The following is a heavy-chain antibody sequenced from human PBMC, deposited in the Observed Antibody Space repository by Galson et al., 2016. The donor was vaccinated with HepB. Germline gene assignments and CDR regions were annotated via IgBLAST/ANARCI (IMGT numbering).Heavy chain of an antibody. CDR2: ISYDGSNK. V-gene: IGHV3-30-3*01. D-gene: IGHD3-10*01. CDR1: GFTFSHYA. J-gene: IGHJ4*01. CDR3: AREGHYSAWFGLDY. Sequence: SLRLSCAASGFTFSHYAIHWVRQAPGKGLEWVAVISYDGSNKYYADSVKGRFTISRDDSKNTLYLQRNSLRAEDTAVYYCAREGHYSAWFGLDYWGRNPGHRLL.